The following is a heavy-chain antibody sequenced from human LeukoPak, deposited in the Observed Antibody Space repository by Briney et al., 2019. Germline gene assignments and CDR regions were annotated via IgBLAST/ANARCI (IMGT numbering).Heavy chain of an antibody. V-gene: IGHV3-21*01. Sequence: SGGPLRLSCAASGFTFSSYSMNWVRQAPGKGLEWVSSISSSSSYIYYADSVKGRFTISRDNAKNSLYLQMNSLRAEDTAVYYCARDPGPLILGYCSGGSCYPDYWGQGTLVTVSS. CDR3: ARDPGPLILGYCSGGSCYPDY. CDR1: GFTFSSYS. CDR2: ISSSSSYI. D-gene: IGHD2-15*01. J-gene: IGHJ4*02.